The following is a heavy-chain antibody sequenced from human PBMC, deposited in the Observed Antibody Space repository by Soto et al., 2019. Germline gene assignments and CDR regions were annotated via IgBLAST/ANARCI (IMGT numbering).Heavy chain of an antibody. CDR2: IYYSGST. Sequence: SLTCTVSCGSISSGCYYWSWIRQHPGKGLEWIGYIYYSGSTYYNPSLKSRVTISVDTSKNQFSLKLSSVTAADTAVYYCARRIAAYYFDYWGQGTLVTVSS. CDR1: CGSISSGCYY. D-gene: IGHD6-25*01. V-gene: IGHV4-31*02. CDR3: ARRIAAYYFDY. J-gene: IGHJ4*02.